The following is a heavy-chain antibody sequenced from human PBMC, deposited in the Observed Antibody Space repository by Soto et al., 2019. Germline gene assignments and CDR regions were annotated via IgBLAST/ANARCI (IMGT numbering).Heavy chain of an antibody. CDR1: GFSFSNYG. D-gene: IGHD3-3*01. CDR3: TKDGDAYDFAFDK. CDR2: ITKTGRST. V-gene: IGHV3-23*01. J-gene: IGHJ3*02. Sequence: EVQLLESGGGLVQPGGSLRLSCATSGFSFSNYGMNWVRQAPGKGLEWVSGITKTGRSTFIADSVRGRLTISRDNLKNIMYLQMNSLRVDDTALYYCTKDGDAYDFAFDKWGQGTMVTVTS.